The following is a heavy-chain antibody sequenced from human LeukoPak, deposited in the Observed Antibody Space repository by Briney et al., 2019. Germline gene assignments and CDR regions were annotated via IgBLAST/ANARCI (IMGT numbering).Heavy chain of an antibody. CDR2: ISGGGATT. CDR1: GFTFSSYA. V-gene: IGHV3-23*01. D-gene: IGHD6-13*01. Sequence: GGSLRLSCAASGFTFSSYAMSWVRQAPGKGLEWISDISGGGATTFYADSVKGRFTISRDNSKNTLYLQLSSLRAEDTAVYYCAKSTGYSTTGRDFGSWGRGTLVTVSS. CDR3: AKSTGYSTTGRDFGS. J-gene: IGHJ4*02.